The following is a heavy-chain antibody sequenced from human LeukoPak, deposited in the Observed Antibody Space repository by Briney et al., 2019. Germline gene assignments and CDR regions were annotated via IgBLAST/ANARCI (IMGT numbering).Heavy chain of an antibody. D-gene: IGHD1-1*01. V-gene: IGHV3-30*18. CDR1: GFTFSAFG. J-gene: IGHJ4*02. Sequence: PGRSLRLSCSASGFTFSAFGVHWVRQAPGKGLEWVAVISYDGSNEDYADSVKGRFTISRDNSKNMFYLQMNSLRTEDTAVYYCAKGTLELDFWGQGTLVIVSS. CDR3: AKGTLELDF. CDR2: ISYDGSNE.